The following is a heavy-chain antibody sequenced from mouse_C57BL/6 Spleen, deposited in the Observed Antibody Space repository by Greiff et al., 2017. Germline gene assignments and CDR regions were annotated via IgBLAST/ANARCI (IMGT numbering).Heavy chain of an antibody. J-gene: IGHJ2*01. Sequence: EVKLVESGPGLVKPSQSLSLTCSVTGYSITSGYYWNWIRQFPGNKLEWMGYISYDGSNNYNPSLKNRISITRDTSKNQFFLKLNSVTTEDTATYYCAREPHFDYWGQGTTLTVSS. CDR2: ISYDGSN. CDR3: AREPHFDY. CDR1: GYSITSGYY. V-gene: IGHV3-6*01.